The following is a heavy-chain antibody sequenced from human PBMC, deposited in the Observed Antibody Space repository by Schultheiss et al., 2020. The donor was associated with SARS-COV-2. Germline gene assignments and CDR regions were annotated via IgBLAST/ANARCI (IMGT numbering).Heavy chain of an antibody. Sequence: GGSLRLSCAASGFTFSSYAMSWVRQAPGKGLEWVAVISYDGSNKYYADSVKGRFTISRDNAKNSLYLQMNSLRAEDTAVYYCARDLDCSSTSCSPPWGQGTLVTVSS. CDR1: GFTFSSYA. V-gene: IGHV3-30*04. J-gene: IGHJ5*02. CDR3: ARDLDCSSTSCSPP. CDR2: ISYDGSNK. D-gene: IGHD2-2*01.